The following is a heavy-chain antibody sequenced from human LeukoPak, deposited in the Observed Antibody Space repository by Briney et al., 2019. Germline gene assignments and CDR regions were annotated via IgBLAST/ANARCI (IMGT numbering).Heavy chain of an antibody. D-gene: IGHD2-15*01. CDR2: ISSSCSTI. V-gene: IGHV3-48*01. CDR3: AKGAVGYCSGGSCAFDS. CDR1: GFTFSSYA. J-gene: IGHJ4*02. Sequence: PGGSLRLSCAASGFTFSSYAMSWVRQAPGKGLDLVSYISSSCSTIYYADSVKGRFTISRDKAKTSLYLQMNSLRAEDMALYYCAKGAVGYCSGGSCAFDSWGQGTLVTVSS.